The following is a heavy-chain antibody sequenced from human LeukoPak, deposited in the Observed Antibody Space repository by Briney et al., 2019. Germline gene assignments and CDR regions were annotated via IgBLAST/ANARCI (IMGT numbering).Heavy chain of an antibody. Sequence: ASVKVSCKASGYTFTSYAMHWVRQAPGQRLEWMGWINAGNGNKKYSQKFQGRVTITRDTSASTAYMELSSLRPEDTAVYYCARDKGYYESDAFDIWGQGTMVTVSS. CDR3: ARDKGYYESDAFDI. V-gene: IGHV1-3*01. CDR2: INAGNGNK. J-gene: IGHJ3*02. CDR1: GYTFTSYA. D-gene: IGHD3-22*01.